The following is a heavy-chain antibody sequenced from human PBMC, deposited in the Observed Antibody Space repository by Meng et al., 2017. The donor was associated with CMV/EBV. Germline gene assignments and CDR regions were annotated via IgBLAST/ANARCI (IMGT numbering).Heavy chain of an antibody. J-gene: IGHJ4*02. D-gene: IGHD4-11*01. V-gene: IGHV3-73*01. CDR1: GFTFSGSA. CDR2: IRSKANSYAT. CDR3: AKASNARYLDY. Sequence: GESLKISCAASGFTFSGSAMHWVRQASGKGLEWVGRIRSKANSYATAYAASVKGRFTISRDNSKNTLYLQMNSLRAEDTAVYYCAKASNARYLDYWGQGMLVTVSS.